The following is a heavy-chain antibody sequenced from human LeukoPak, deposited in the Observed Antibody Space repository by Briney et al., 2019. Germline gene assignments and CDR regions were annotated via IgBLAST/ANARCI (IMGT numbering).Heavy chain of an antibody. CDR1: GASISSYY. D-gene: IGHD3-22*01. Sequence: SETLSLTCTVSGASISSYYWIWMRQPPGKGREWIGYIYYSGSTNYNPALKSRVTISEDTSKNQISLKLSSVTAADTAVYYCARVRGYYDSSGYDYWGQGTLVTVSS. CDR2: IYYSGST. CDR3: ARVRGYYDSSGYDY. V-gene: IGHV4-59*01. J-gene: IGHJ4*02.